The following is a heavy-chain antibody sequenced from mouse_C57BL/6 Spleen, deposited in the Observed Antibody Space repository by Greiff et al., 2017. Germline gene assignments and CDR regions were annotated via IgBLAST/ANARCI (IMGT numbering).Heavy chain of an antibody. CDR3: ARNWDNDYFDY. J-gene: IGHJ2*01. V-gene: IGHV1-80*01. CDR1: GYAFSSYW. CDR2: IYPGDGDT. D-gene: IGHD4-1*01. Sequence: QVQLKQSGAELVKPGASVKISCKASGYAFSSYWMNWVKQRPGKGLEWIGQIYPGDGDTNYNGKFNGKATLTADKSSSTAYLQLSSLTSKASAVYFCARNWDNDYFDYWGQGTTLTVSS.